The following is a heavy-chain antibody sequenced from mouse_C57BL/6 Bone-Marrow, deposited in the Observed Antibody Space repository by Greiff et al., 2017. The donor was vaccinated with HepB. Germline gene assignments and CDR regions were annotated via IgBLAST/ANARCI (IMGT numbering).Heavy chain of an antibody. D-gene: IGHD1-1*01. CDR2: IRSKSNNYAT. Sequence: EVKLLESGGGLVQPKGSLKLSCAASGFSFNTYAMNWVRQAPGKGLEWVARIRSKSNNYATYYADSVKDRFTISRDDSESMLYLQMNNLKTEDTAMYYCVGDYYYLHEYRGQGTTLTVSS. V-gene: IGHV10-1*01. CDR3: VGDYYYLHEY. CDR1: GFSFNTYA. J-gene: IGHJ2*01.